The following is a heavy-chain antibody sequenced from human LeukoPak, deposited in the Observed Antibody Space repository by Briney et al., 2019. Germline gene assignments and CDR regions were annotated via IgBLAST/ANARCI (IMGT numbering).Heavy chain of an antibody. Sequence: SVKVSCKASGGTFSSYTISWVRQAPGQGLEWMGRIIPILGIANYEQKFQGRVTITADKSTSTAYMELSSLRSEDTAVYYCAHSNLEWLLSLDYWGQGTLVTVSS. V-gene: IGHV1-69*02. D-gene: IGHD3-3*01. CDR2: IIPILGIA. CDR1: GGTFSSYT. CDR3: AHSNLEWLLSLDY. J-gene: IGHJ4*02.